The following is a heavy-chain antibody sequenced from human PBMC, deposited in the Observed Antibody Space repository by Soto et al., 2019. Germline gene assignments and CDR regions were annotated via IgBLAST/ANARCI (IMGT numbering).Heavy chain of an antibody. Sequence: ASVKVSCKASGYTFTSYALHWVRQAPGQRLEWMGWINAGNGNTKYSQKFQGRVTITRETSASTAYMELSSLRSEDTAVYYCASGYCSGGSCPKDLDYWGQGTLVTVSS. CDR3: ASGYCSGGSCPKDLDY. D-gene: IGHD2-15*01. V-gene: IGHV1-3*01. J-gene: IGHJ4*02. CDR1: GYTFTSYA. CDR2: INAGNGNT.